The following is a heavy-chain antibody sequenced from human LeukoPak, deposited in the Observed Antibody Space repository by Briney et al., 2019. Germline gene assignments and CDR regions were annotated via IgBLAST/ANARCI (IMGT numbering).Heavy chain of an antibody. CDR3: ANYDNWNYWGYFDY. V-gene: IGHV3-23*01. CDR2: ISGSGGST. J-gene: IGHJ4*02. CDR1: GFTFSSYG. D-gene: IGHD1-7*01. Sequence: PGGSLRLSCAASGFTFSSYGMHWVRQAPGKGLEWVSAISGSGGSTYYADSVKGRFTISRDNSKNTPYLQMNSLRAEDTAVYYCANYDNWNYWGYFDYWGQGTLVTVSS.